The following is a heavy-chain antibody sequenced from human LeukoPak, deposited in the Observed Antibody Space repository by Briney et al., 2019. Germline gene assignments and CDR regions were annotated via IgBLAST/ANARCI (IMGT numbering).Heavy chain of an antibody. J-gene: IGHJ4*02. CDR3: ARDGTSGWPYYFDY. CDR1: GFTLTNYS. D-gene: IGHD6-19*01. V-gene: IGHV3-21*01. CDR2: ISSSSTYI. Sequence: GGSLRLSCAVSGFTLTNYSMGWVRQAPGKGLEWVSSISSSSTYIYYADSVKGRFTISRNNPKNSRYLQMYSLRAEDTAAYYCARDGTSGWPYYFDYWGQGTLVTVSS.